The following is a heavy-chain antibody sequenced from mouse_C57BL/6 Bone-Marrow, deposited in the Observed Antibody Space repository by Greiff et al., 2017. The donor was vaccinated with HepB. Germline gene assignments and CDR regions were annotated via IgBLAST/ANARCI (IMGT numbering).Heavy chain of an antibody. CDR1: GFSLTSYC. CDR3: ASGIYYDYPFAY. D-gene: IGHD2-4*01. CDR2: IWGVGST. Sequence: VHLVESGPGLVAPSQSLSITCTVSGFSLTSYCVDWVRQSPGKGLEWLGVIWGVGSTNYNSALKSRLSISKDNSKSQVFLKMNSLQTDDTAMYYCASGIYYDYPFAYWGQGTLVTVSA. J-gene: IGHJ3*01. V-gene: IGHV2-6*01.